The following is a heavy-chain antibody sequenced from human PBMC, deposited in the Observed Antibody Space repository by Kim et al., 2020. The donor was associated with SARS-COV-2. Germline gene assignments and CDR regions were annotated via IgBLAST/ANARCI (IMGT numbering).Heavy chain of an antibody. Sequence: VDSVKCRFTIPSNNAKNSLYLHMNRLSAEDTAVYYCARDFTSSWSGLFDHWGQGTLVTVSS. D-gene: IGHD6-13*01. CDR3: ARDFTSSWSGLFDH. V-gene: IGHV3-7*01. J-gene: IGHJ4*02.